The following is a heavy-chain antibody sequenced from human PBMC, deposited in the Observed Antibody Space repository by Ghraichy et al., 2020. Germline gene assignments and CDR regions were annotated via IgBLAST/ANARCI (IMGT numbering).Heavy chain of an antibody. Sequence: GGSLRLSCAASGFTFDNYGMHWVRQAPGKGLEWVALIWYDGGSKYYADSVEGRFTISRDRSKNTLYLQMDSLRVEDTAVYYCARASPENVATGPGDYWGQGTLVTVSS. CDR2: IWYDGGSK. CDR1: GFTFDNYG. J-gene: IGHJ4*02. CDR3: ARASPENVATGPGDY. V-gene: IGHV3-33*01. D-gene: IGHD1-14*01.